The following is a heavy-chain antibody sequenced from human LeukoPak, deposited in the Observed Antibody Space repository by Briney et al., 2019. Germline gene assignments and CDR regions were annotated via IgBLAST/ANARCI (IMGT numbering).Heavy chain of an antibody. CDR2: IIPIFGTA. CDR3: AREYLWFGELDYYYYYMDV. Sequence: SSVKVSCKASGGTFSSYAISWVRQAPGQGLEWMGRIIPIFGTANYAQKFQGRVTITTDESTSTAYMKLSSLRSEDTAVYYCAREYLWFGELDYYYYYMDVWGKGTTVTVSS. V-gene: IGHV1-69*05. CDR1: GGTFSSYA. J-gene: IGHJ6*03. D-gene: IGHD3-10*01.